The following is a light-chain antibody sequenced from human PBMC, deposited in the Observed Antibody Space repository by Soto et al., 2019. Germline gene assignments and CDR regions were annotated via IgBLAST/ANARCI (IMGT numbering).Light chain of an antibody. V-gene: IGLV2-23*01. CDR1: SSDVGSYNL. Sequence: QSVLTQPASVSGSPGQSITISCTGTSSDVGSYNLVSWYRQHPGKAPKLMIYEGSKRPSGVSNRFSGSKSGNTASLTISGLQAEDEADYYCCSYAGSSTSLYVFGTGTKLTVL. CDR3: CSYAGSSTSLYV. J-gene: IGLJ1*01. CDR2: EGS.